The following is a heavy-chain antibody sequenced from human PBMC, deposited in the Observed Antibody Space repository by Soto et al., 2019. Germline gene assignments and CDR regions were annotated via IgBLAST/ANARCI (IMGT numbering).Heavy chain of an antibody. Sequence: EVQLLESGGGLVQPGGSLRLSCAASGFTFSSYAMSWVRQAPGKGLEWVSAISGSGGSTYYADSVKGRFTISRDNSKNTLYLQMNSLRAEDTAVYYCAKDNYVWGGRGGDFDYWGQGTLVTVSS. D-gene: IGHD3-16*01. CDR2: ISGSGGST. V-gene: IGHV3-23*01. CDR1: GFTFSSYA. CDR3: AKDNYVWGGRGGDFDY. J-gene: IGHJ4*02.